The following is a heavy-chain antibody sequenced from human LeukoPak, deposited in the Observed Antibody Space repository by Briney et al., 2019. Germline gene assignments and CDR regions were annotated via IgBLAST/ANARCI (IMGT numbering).Heavy chain of an antibody. V-gene: IGHV1-8*01. CDR1: GYTFTSYD. D-gene: IGHD2-21*02. J-gene: IGHJ3*02. CDR2: VSPNSDNR. CDR3: AAIMVVTAGVAFNI. Sequence: GASVKVSCKASGYTFTSYDINWVRQATGQGLEWMGWVSPNSDNRGYEQKFQGRVTMTMDTSISTVYMELSSLRSEDTAVYYCAAIMVVTAGVAFNIWGQGTMVTVSS.